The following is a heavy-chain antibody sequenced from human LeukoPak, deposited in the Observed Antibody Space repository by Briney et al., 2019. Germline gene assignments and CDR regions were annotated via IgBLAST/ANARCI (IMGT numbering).Heavy chain of an antibody. CDR3: ASSRASYSGSFYYYYGMDV. Sequence: GGPLRLSCAASGFTFDDYAMHWVRQAPGKGLEWVSGISWNSGSIGYADSVKGRFTISRDNAKNSLYLQMNSLRAEDTAVYYCASSRASYSGSFYYYYGMDVWGQGTTVTVSS. CDR2: ISWNSGSI. J-gene: IGHJ6*02. CDR1: GFTFDDYA. V-gene: IGHV3-9*01. D-gene: IGHD5-12*01.